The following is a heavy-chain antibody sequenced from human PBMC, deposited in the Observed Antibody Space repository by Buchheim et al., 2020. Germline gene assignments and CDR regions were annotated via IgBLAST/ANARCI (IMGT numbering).Heavy chain of an antibody. CDR1: GFTSTSYG. Sequence: EVQLLESGGGLARPGGSLRLSCAGSGFTSTSYGMSWVRQAPGRGLEWVAGISGSGFGTWYAESVKGRFTIPRDPSENTVYLQMDSLRVEDTAIYFCAKDGGRTSWGISPLYYFDHWGQGSL. V-gene: IGHV3-23*01. D-gene: IGHD7-27*01. CDR2: ISGSGFGT. J-gene: IGHJ4*02. CDR3: AKDGGRTSWGISPLYYFDH.